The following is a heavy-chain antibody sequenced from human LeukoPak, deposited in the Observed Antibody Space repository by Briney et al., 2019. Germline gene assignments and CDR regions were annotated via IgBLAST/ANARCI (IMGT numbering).Heavy chain of an antibody. V-gene: IGHV3-11*01. D-gene: IGHD6-19*01. CDR1: GFTFSDYY. CDR3: AKDPVYSSGWSVYYYYGMDV. Sequence: GGSLRLSCAASGFTFSDYYMSWIRQAPGKGLEWVSYISSSGSTIYYADSVKGRFTISRDNSKNTLYLQMNSLRAEDTAVYYCAKDPVYSSGWSVYYYYGMDVWGQGTTVTVSS. J-gene: IGHJ6*02. CDR2: ISSSGSTI.